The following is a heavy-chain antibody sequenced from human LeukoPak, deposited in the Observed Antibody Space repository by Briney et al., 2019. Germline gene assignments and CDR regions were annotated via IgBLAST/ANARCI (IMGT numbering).Heavy chain of an antibody. CDR2: IYSGGST. Sequence: GGSLRLSCAASGFTVSSNYMSWVRQAPGKGLEWVSVIYSGGSTYYADSAKGRFTISRDNSKNTLYLQMNSLRAEDTAVYYCATTVRGSYSLYWGQGTLVTVSS. J-gene: IGHJ4*02. CDR1: GFTVSSNY. D-gene: IGHD3-10*01. V-gene: IGHV3-66*01. CDR3: ATTVRGSYSLY.